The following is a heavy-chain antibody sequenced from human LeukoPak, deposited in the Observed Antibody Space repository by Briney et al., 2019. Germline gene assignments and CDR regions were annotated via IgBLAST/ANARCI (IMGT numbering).Heavy chain of an antibody. Sequence: ASVKVSCEASGYTFTSYAMNWVRQAPGQGLEWMGWINTNTGNPTYAQGFTGRFVFSLDTSVSTAYLQISSLKAEDTAVYYCARDSYCISTSCLWSYWGQGTLVTVSS. J-gene: IGHJ4*02. CDR3: ARDSYCISTSCLWSY. D-gene: IGHD2-2*01. CDR1: GYTFTSYA. V-gene: IGHV7-4-1*02. CDR2: INTNTGNP.